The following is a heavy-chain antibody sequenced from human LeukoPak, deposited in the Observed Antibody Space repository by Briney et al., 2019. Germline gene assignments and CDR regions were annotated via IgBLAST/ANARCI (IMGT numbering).Heavy chain of an antibody. J-gene: IGHJ4*02. V-gene: IGHV3-23*01. D-gene: IGHD1-26*01. CDR2: ISGSGGST. CDR1: GFTFSSYS. Sequence: GGSLRLSCAASGFTFSSYSMNWVRQAPGKGLEWVSAISGSGGSTYYADSVKGRFTISRDNSKNTLYLQMNSLRAEDTAVYYCANGIMSYPGVYWGQGTLVTVSS. CDR3: ANGIMSYPGVY.